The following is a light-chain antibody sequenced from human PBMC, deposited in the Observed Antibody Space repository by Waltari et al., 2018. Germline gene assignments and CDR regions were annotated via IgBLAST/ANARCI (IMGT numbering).Light chain of an antibody. CDR2: EVS. J-gene: IGLJ1*01. CDR3: SSYTTSSAPGV. CDR1: DSDVGAYDF. V-gene: IGLV2-14*01. Sequence: QSALTQPASVSGSPGQSITISSSGTDSDVGAYDFVSWYQPHPGKAPHLIIYEVSNRPAGISNRFSDSKSGNTAALTIAGRQAEDEADYYCSSYTTSSAPGVFGTGTRVTGL.